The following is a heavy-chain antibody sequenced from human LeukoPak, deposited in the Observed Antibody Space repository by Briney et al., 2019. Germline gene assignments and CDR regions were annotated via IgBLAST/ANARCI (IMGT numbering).Heavy chain of an antibody. CDR2: IYTRGST. CDR1: GGSINNYY. J-gene: IGHJ3*02. V-gene: IGHV4-4*07. CDR3: ARGRYCTADICSGGDAFDI. D-gene: IGHD2-8*02. Sequence: SETLSLTCTVSGGSINNYYWSWIRQPAGKGLEGIGRIYTRGSTTYNPSLKSRVTMSVDTSKNQFSLKLSSVTAADTAVYYCARGRYCTADICSGGDAFDIWGQGTMVSVSS.